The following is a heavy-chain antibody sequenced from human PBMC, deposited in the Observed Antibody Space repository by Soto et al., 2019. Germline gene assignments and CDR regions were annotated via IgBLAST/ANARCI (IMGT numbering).Heavy chain of an antibody. V-gene: IGHV4-39*01. CDR2: IYYSGST. J-gene: IGHJ6*03. D-gene: IGHD2-8*01. CDR3: ARHARTKGVGQLHYYYYMDV. Sequence: SETLSLTCTVSGGSISSSSYYWGWIRQPPGKGLEWIGSIYYSGSTYYNPSLKSRVTISVDTSKNQFSLKLSSVTAADTAVYYCARHARTKGVGQLHYYYYMDVWGKGTTVTVAS. CDR1: GGSISSSSYY.